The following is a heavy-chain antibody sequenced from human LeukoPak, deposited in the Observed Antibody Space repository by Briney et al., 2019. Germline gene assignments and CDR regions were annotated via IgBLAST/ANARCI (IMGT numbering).Heavy chain of an antibody. CDR1: GYTFTGYY. CDR2: INPNSGGT. V-gene: IGHV1-2*06. J-gene: IGHJ3*02. Sequence: ASAKVSCTVSGYTFTGYYMHWVRQAPGQGLAWMGRINPNSGGTNYAQKFQGRVTMTRDTSISTAYMELSRLRSDDTAVYYCARDGDAFDIWGQGTMVTVSS. CDR3: ARDGDAFDI.